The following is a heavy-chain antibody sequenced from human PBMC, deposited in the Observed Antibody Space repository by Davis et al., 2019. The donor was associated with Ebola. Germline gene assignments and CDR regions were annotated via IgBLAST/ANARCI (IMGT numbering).Heavy chain of an antibody. V-gene: IGHV3-74*01. CDR2: INSDGSST. D-gene: IGHD3-22*01. CDR3: ARGGLYDSSGYSHAAFDV. J-gene: IGHJ3*01. CDR1: GFTFSSYW. Sequence: GESLKISCAASGFTFSSYWMHWVRQAPGKGLVWVSRINSDGSSTSYADSVKGRFTISRDNAKNSLYLQMNSLRAEDTAVYYCARGGLYDSSGYSHAAFDVWGRGTMVTVSS.